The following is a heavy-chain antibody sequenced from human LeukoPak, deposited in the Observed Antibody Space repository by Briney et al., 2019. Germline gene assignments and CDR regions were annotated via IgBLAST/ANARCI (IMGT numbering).Heavy chain of an antibody. D-gene: IGHD6-19*01. CDR2: IYHSGST. CDR3: ARGADGGSGWYDYYYYYMDV. CDR1: GGSISSYY. J-gene: IGHJ6*03. Sequence: SETLSLTCTVSGGSISSYYWSWIRQPPGKGLEWIGEIYHSGSTNYNPSLKSRVTILADKSKNQFSLRLSSVTAADTAVYYCARGADGGSGWYDYYYYYMDVWGKGTTITVSS. V-gene: IGHV4-59*12.